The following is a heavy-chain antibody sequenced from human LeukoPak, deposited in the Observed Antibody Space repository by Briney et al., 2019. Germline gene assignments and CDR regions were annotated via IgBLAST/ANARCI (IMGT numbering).Heavy chain of an antibody. D-gene: IGHD2-15*01. J-gene: IGHJ4*02. V-gene: IGHV4-30-4*02. Sequence: SETLSLTCTVSGGSISSGDYYWSWLRQPPGKGLEWIGYIYYSGSTYYNPSLKSRVTISVDTSKNQFSLKLSSVTAADTGVYYCARGYCSGGSCPGTFDYWGQGTLVTVSS. CDR2: IYYSGST. CDR1: GGSISSGDYY. CDR3: ARGYCSGGSCPGTFDY.